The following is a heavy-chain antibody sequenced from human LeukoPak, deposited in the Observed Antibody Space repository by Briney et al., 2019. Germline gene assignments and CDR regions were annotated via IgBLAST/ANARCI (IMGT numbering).Heavy chain of an antibody. D-gene: IGHD2-2*02. CDR2: IYTSGST. CDR1: GGSISSYY. Sequence: PSETLSLTCTVSGGSISSYYWSWIRQPPGKGLERIGYIYTSGSTNYNPSLKSRVTISVDMSKNQFSLKLSSVTAADTAVYYCARRGTYCSSTSCYTGSWFDPWGQGTLVTVSS. J-gene: IGHJ5*02. CDR3: ARRGTYCSSTSCYTGSWFDP. V-gene: IGHV4-4*09.